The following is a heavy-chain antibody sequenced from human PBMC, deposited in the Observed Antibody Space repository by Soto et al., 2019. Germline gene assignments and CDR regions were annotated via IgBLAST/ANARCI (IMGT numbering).Heavy chain of an antibody. D-gene: IGHD3-16*01. CDR1: DASISDYY. Sequence: QVQLQESGPGLVKPSETLSLTCSVSDASISDYYWSWIRQPPGKGLEWIGYISYSGNTKYNPSLNSRVTISVDTSKNHFSLKVRSVTAADTAVYYCAKGQGVLGPWGQGTLVTVSS. V-gene: IGHV4-59*08. J-gene: IGHJ5*02. CDR3: AKGQGVLGP. CDR2: ISYSGNT.